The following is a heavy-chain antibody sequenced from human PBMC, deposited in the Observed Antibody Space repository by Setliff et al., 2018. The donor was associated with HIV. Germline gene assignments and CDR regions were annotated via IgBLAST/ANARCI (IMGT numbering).Heavy chain of an antibody. Sequence: SVKVSCKASGYTFTNYYIHWVRQAPGQGLEWMGIIIPIFGTANYAQKLQGRVTITADESTSTTYMELSSLRSEDTAVYYCARDRSNYVGLDAFDIWGQGTMVTVSS. D-gene: IGHD4-4*01. CDR1: GYTFTNYY. V-gene: IGHV1-69*13. CDR3: ARDRSNYVGLDAFDI. J-gene: IGHJ3*02. CDR2: IIPIFGTA.